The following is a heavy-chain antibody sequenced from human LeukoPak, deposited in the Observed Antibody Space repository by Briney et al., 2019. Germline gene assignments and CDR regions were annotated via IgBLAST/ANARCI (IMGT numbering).Heavy chain of an antibody. D-gene: IGHD1-26*01. J-gene: IGHJ6*03. V-gene: IGHV3-53*01. CDR1: GFTVSRNY. CDR2: IYSGGST. CDR3: ARVDSGGYSDYYYYYMDV. Sequence: GGSLRLSCAASGFTVSRNYMSWVRQAPGKGLEWVSVIYSGGSTYYADSVKGRFTISRDNSKNTLYLQMNSLRAEDTAVYYCARVDSGGYSDYYYYYMDVWGKGTTVTVSS.